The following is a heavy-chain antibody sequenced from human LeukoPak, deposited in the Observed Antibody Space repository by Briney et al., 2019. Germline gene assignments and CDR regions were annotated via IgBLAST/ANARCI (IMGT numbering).Heavy chain of an antibody. CDR2: IYYTGST. Sequence: KPSETLSLTCTVSGCSISSYYWSWIRQPPGKGLEWIGYIYYTGSTNYNPSLKSRVTISINTSKNQFSLKLSSVTAADTAVYYCARGNSTITPKYFQYWGQGTLVTVSS. V-gene: IGHV4-59*01. D-gene: IGHD4-23*01. CDR1: GCSISSYY. J-gene: IGHJ1*01. CDR3: ARGNSTITPKYFQY.